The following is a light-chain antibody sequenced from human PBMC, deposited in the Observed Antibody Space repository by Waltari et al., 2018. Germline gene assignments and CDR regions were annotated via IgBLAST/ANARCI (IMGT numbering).Light chain of an antibody. J-gene: IGKJ2*03. V-gene: IGKV1-5*03. CDR2: KTS. CDR1: QSISHW. CDR3: QQYHTFYS. Sequence: SVGDTVTITCRASQSISHWLAWYQQKPGKAPKLLIYKTSILERGVPSRFSGVGSETEFALTISSLQPDDFATYHCQQYHTFYSFGQGTKLEIK.